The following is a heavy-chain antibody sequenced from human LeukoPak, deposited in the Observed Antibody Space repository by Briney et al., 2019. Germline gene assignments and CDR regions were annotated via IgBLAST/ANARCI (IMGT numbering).Heavy chain of an antibody. Sequence: GGSLRLSCAASGFTFSSYSMNWVRQAPGKGLEWVSSISSSSSYIYYADSVKGRFTISRGNAKNSLYLQMNSLRAEDTAVYYCARGELELPIDYWGQGTLVTVSS. D-gene: IGHD1-7*01. CDR1: GFTFSSYS. J-gene: IGHJ4*02. V-gene: IGHV3-21*01. CDR2: ISSSSSYI. CDR3: ARGELELPIDY.